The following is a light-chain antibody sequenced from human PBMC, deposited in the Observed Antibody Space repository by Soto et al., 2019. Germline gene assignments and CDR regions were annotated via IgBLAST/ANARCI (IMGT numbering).Light chain of an antibody. CDR1: QSFGNN. J-gene: IGKJ3*01. Sequence: IVMTQSPATLSVSPGERATLSCRASQSFGNNLAWYQEKPGQAPRPLIYGASTRATGSPARFSGSGSGTEFTLTISSLQSEDFAIYSCQQYNNWPFTFGPGTKVDIK. CDR2: GAS. V-gene: IGKV3D-15*01. CDR3: QQYNNWPFT.